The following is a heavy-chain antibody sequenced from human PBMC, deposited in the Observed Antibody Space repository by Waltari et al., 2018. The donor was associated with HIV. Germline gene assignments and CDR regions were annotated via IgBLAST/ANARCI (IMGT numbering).Heavy chain of an antibody. V-gene: IGHV3-23*01. J-gene: IGHJ1*01. CDR3: ATYLVVTSSQPV. CDR1: GFTFSDYA. CDR2: ISNRGAST. D-gene: IGHD2-21*02. Sequence: EVQLLQSGGGLVKPGRSLRLACAASGFTFSDYAMTWVRQAPGKGLEWVSAISNRGASTYYADSVKGRFTISRDNSENTLYLQLNSLGTEDTAVYYCATYLVVTSSQPVWGQGTLVTVSS.